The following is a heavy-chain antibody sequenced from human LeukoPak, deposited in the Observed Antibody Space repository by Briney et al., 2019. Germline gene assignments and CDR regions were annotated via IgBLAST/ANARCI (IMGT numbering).Heavy chain of an antibody. D-gene: IGHD1-26*01. CDR3: ARDTGADAFDI. V-gene: IGHV4-59*12. CDR2: VYYSGST. CDR1: GDSISSYY. Sequence: SETLSLTCTVSGDSISSYYWSWIRQPPGKGLEYIGHVYYSGSTDYNPSLRSRLTISVDNSMNQFSLKLSSVTAADTAVYYCARDTGADAFDIWGQGTMVTVSS. J-gene: IGHJ3*02.